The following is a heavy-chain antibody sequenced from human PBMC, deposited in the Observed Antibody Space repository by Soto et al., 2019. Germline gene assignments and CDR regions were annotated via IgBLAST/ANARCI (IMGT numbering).Heavy chain of an antibody. J-gene: IGHJ4*02. D-gene: IGHD5-18*01. V-gene: IGHV3-30*18. CDR2: ISHDGGNK. CDR3: AKDSGYSLGNNFDY. CDR1: GFAFSSYG. Sequence: PGGSLRLSCAASGFAFSSYGIHWVRQAPGKGLQWVALISHDGGNKYYAESVKGRFSISRDNAKDTVYLQMNSLRGEDTAVYYCAKDSGYSLGNNFDYWGQGTQVTVSS.